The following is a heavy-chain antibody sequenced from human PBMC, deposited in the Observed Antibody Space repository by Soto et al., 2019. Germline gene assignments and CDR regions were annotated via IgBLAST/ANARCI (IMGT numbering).Heavy chain of an antibody. V-gene: IGHV4-59*06. CDR3: ARDPTGVYYFDY. CDR1: GGSITSYH. D-gene: IGHD7-27*01. J-gene: IGHJ4*02. CDR2: IYYSGST. Sequence: PSETLSLTCVVSGGSITSYHWSWIRQFPGKGLEWIGYIYYSGSTYYDPSLKSRVTISVDTSKNQFSLKLSSVTAADTAVYYCARDPTGVYYFDYWGQGTLVTVSS.